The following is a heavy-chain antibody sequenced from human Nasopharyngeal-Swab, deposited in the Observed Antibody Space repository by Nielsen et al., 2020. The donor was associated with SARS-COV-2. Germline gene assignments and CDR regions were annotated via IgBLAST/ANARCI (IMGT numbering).Heavy chain of an antibody. J-gene: IGHJ4*02. CDR2: ISSSGSTI. D-gene: IGHD4-23*01. V-gene: IGHV3-11*01. Sequence: ATGKGLEWVSYISSSGSTIYYANSVKGRFTISRDNAKNSLYLQMNSLRAEDTAVYYCARDFWATVVNPVGYWGQGTLVTVSS. CDR3: ARDFWATVVNPVGY.